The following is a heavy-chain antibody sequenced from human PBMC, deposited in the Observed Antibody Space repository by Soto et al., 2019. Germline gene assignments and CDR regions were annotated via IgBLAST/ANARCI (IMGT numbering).Heavy chain of an antibody. CDR1: GGSISSYY. V-gene: IGHV4-59*01. D-gene: IGHD2-8*01. CDR3: ARRYAGNFDY. J-gene: IGHJ4*02. Sequence: QVQLQESGPGLVKPSETLSLTCTVSGGSISSYYWSWIRQPPGKGLEWIGYIYYSGSTNYNPSLTSRVPTAVDTSKSQFSLKLSSVTAADTAVYYCARRYAGNFDYWGQGTLVTVSS. CDR2: IYYSGST.